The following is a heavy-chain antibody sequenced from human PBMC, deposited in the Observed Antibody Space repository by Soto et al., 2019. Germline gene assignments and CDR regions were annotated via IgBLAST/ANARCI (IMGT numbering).Heavy chain of an antibody. Sequence: TGGSLRLSCAASGFTFSSYAMHWVRQAPGKGLEWVAVISYDGSNKYYADSVKGRFTISRDNSKNTLYLQMNSLRAEDTAVYYCARDLVVVPAAKNWFDPWGQGTLVTVSS. CDR2: ISYDGSNK. J-gene: IGHJ5*02. D-gene: IGHD2-2*01. V-gene: IGHV3-30-3*01. CDR3: ARDLVVVPAAKNWFDP. CDR1: GFTFSSYA.